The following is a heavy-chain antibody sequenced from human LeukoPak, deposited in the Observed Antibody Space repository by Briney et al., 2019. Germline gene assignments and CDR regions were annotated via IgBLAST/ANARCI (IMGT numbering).Heavy chain of an antibody. CDR1: GGSISSYY. V-gene: IGHV4-59*08. J-gene: IGHJ6*02. Sequence: SETLSLTCTVSGGSISSYYWSWIRQPPGKGLEWIGYIYYSGSTNYNPSLKSRVTISVDTSKNQFSLKLSSVTAADTAVYYCARPASEFGGMDVWGHGTTVTVSS. CDR3: ARPASEFGGMDV. D-gene: IGHD3-16*01. CDR2: IYYSGST.